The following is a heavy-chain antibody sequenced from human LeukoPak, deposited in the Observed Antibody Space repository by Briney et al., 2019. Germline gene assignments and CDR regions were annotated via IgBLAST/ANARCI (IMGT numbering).Heavy chain of an antibody. V-gene: IGHV4-39*01. D-gene: IGHD3-10*01. J-gene: IGHJ4*02. CDR1: GDSISSSSYY. Sequence: SETLSLTCTVSGDSISSSSYYWGWIRQPPGKGLEWIGNMHYSGSAYYNPSLKSRVTISVDTSKNQFSLNLSSVTAADTAVYYCARGVPNFDCWGQGTLVTVYS. CDR2: MHYSGSA. CDR3: ARGVPNFDC.